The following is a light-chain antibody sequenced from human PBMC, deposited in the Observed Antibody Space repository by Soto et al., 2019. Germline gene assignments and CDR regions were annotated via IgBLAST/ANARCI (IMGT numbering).Light chain of an antibody. V-gene: IGKV1-8*01. CDR3: QQYESFSAT. CDR1: QGISSY. CDR2: AAS. J-gene: IGKJ1*01. Sequence: AIRMTQSPSSLSASTGDRVTITCRASQGISSYLAWYQQKPGKAPKLLIYAASTLQSGVPSRFSGSGSGTQFTLTISGLQPDDFATYYCQQYESFSATFGPGTKVDIK.